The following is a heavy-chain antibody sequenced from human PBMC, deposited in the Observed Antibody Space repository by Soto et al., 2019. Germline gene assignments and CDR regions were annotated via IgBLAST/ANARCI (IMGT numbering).Heavy chain of an antibody. CDR3: ARSGRQQLVRRNWFDL. CDR1: GGSFSAYS. CDR2: ITHSGST. V-gene: IGHV4-34*02. D-gene: IGHD6-13*01. J-gene: IGHJ5*02. Sequence: QVQLQQWGTGLLKPSETLSLTCAVYGGSFSAYSWSWIRQPPGKGLEWFGEITHSGSTYHNPSLKSRVTISVDTSKNQFSLKLSSVTAAGTAVYYCARSGRQQLVRRNWFDLWGQGTLVTVSS.